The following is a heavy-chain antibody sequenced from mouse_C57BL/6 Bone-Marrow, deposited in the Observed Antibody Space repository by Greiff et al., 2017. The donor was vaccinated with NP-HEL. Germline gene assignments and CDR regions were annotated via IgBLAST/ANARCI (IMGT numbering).Heavy chain of an antibody. V-gene: IGHV1-62-2*01. CDR3: ARHDDYYGSSYDYAMDY. CDR1: GYTFTEYT. CDR2: FYPGSGSI. D-gene: IGHD1-1*01. J-gene: IGHJ4*01. Sequence: VQLQQSGAELVKPGASVKLSCKASGYTFTEYTIHWVKQRSGQGLEWIGWFYPGSGSIKYNEKFKDKATLTADKSSSTVYMELSRLTSEDSAVYFCARHDDYYGSSYDYAMDYWGQGTSVTVSS.